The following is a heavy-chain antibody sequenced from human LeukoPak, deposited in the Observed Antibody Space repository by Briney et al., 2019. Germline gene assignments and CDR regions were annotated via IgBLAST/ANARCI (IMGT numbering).Heavy chain of an antibody. V-gene: IGHV3-11*01. CDR2: ISSSGSTI. CDR3: ASADSSSWRNYYYYMDV. Sequence: GVSLRLSCAASGFTFSDYYMSWIRQAPGKGLEWVSYISSSGSTIYYADSVKGQFTISRDNAKNSLYLQMNSLRAEDTAVYYCASADSSSWRNYYYYMDVWGKGTTVTVSS. J-gene: IGHJ6*03. D-gene: IGHD6-13*01. CDR1: GFTFSDYY.